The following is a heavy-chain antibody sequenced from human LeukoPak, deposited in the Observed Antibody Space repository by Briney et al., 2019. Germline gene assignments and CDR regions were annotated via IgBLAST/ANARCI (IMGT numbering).Heavy chain of an antibody. CDR3: ARSLGDV. J-gene: IGHJ6*02. Sequence: SETLSLTCTVSGGSIESTAFYWGWIRQPPGKRLEWIGNFHSTGSTYYNPALKSRVTMSADTSKNQFSLKVSSVTAADTAVYFCARSLGDVWGQGTTVIVSS. CDR2: FHSTGST. V-gene: IGHV4-39*07. CDR1: GGSIESTAFY.